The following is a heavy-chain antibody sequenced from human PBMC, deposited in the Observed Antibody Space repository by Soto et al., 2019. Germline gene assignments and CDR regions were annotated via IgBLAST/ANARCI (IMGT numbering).Heavy chain of an antibody. CDR1: GGSFSGYY. D-gene: IGHD3-16*01. V-gene: IGHV4-34*01. Sequence: PSETLSLTCAVYGGSFSGYYWSWIRQPPGKGLEWIGEINHSGSTNYNPSLKSRVTISVDTSKNKFSLKLSSVTAADTAVYYCARGRGGVTSPAFDYWGQGTLVTVSS. CDR2: INHSGST. J-gene: IGHJ4*02. CDR3: ARGRGGVTSPAFDY.